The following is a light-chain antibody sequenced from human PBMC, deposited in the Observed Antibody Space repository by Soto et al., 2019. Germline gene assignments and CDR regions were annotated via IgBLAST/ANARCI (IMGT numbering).Light chain of an antibody. CDR2: GAS. V-gene: IGKV1-9*01. CDR3: QQFNAYPLT. J-gene: IGKJ4*01. Sequence: DIQLTQSPTFLSASVGDRVTISCRASQGISDYLAWYQQKPGKAPKLLIYGASTLQSGVPSRFSGSASGTEFTLTISSLQPEDFATYFCQQFNAYPLTFGGGTKLEIK. CDR1: QGISDY.